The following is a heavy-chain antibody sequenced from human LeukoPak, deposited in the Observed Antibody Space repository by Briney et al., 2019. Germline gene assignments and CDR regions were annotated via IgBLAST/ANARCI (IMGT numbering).Heavy chain of an antibody. J-gene: IGHJ4*02. D-gene: IGHD5-18*01. CDR1: GFTFSSYS. CDR2: ISSSSNTI. CDR3: ARVGIQLCVDY. Sequence: GGSLRLSCAASGFTFSSYSMNWVRQAPGRGLEWVSYISSSSNTIYYADSVKGRFTISRDNAKNSLYLQMNSLRAEDTAVYYCARVGIQLCVDYWGQGTLVTVSS. V-gene: IGHV3-48*01.